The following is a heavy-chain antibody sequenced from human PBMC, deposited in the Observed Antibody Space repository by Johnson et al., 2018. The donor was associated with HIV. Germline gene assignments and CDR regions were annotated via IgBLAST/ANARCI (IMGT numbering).Heavy chain of an antibody. CDR2: IRYDGSNK. J-gene: IGHJ3*02. CDR1: GFTFSSYG. D-gene: IGHD3-10*01. CDR3: AKGGLWFGESIDAFDI. Sequence: QVHLVESGGGVVQPGGSLRLSCAASGFTFSSYGMHWVRQAPGKGLAWVAFIRYDGSNKYYADSVKGRFTISRDNSKNTLYLQMNSLRAEDTAVYYCAKGGLWFGESIDAFDIWGQGTMVTVSS. V-gene: IGHV3-30*02.